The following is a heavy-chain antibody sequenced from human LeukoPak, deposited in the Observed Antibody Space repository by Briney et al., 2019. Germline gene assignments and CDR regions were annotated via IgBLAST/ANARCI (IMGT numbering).Heavy chain of an antibody. CDR3: ERDRHYYDSSGQNYFDY. J-gene: IGHJ4*02. V-gene: IGHV4-31*03. CDR2: IYYSGST. D-gene: IGHD3-22*01. CDR1: GGSISSGGYY. Sequence: PSETLSLTCTVSGGSISSGGYYWSWIRQHPGKGLEWIGYIYYSGSTYYNPSLKSRVTISVDTSKNQFCLKLSSVTAADTAVYYCERDRHYYDSSGQNYFDYWGQGTLVTVSS.